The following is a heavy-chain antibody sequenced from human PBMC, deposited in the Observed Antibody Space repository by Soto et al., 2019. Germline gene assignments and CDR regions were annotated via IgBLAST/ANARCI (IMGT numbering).Heavy chain of an antibody. Sequence: SETLSLTCTVSDGPIRRRGYYWSWIRHRPGEGLEWIGYIYYSGSTDYNPSLKSRVTISVDTSKNQVSLKLSSVTAADTAVYYCARTTVTTMTPLGYYYYYYMDVWGKGTTVTVSS. CDR1: DGPIRRRGYY. V-gene: IGHV4-31*03. J-gene: IGHJ6*03. D-gene: IGHD4-4*01. CDR3: ARTTVTTMTPLGYYYYYYMDV. CDR2: IYYSGST.